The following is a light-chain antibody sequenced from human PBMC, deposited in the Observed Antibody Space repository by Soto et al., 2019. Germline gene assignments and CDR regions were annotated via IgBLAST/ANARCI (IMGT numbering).Light chain of an antibody. V-gene: IGLV2-14*01. CDR2: EVS. Sequence: QSVLTQPASVSGSPGQSITISCTGTSSDVGGYNYVSWYQQHPGKAPKLMIYEVSNRPSGVSNRFSGSKSGNTASLTISGLQPEDEADYYCSSYTSTSRVFGTGTKLTVL. J-gene: IGLJ1*01. CDR3: SSYTSTSRV. CDR1: SSDVGGYNY.